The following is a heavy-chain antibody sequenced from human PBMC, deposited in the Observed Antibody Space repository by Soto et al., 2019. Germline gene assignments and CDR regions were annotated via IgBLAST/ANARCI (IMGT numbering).Heavy chain of an antibody. CDR3: ARGNEVAGFDY. V-gene: IGHV4-59*01. D-gene: IGHD6-19*01. Sequence: PSETLSLTCTVSGGSISSYYWSWIRQPPGKGLEWIGYIYYSGSTNYNPSLKSRVTISVDTSKNQFSLKLSSVTAADTAVHYCARGNEVAGFDYWGQGTLVTVSS. CDR1: GGSISSYY. CDR2: IYYSGST. J-gene: IGHJ4*02.